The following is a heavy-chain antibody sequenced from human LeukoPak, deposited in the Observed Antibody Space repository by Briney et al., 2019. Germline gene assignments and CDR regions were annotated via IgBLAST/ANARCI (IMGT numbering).Heavy chain of an antibody. CDR2: ISAYNGNT. Sequence: ASVKVSCEASGYTFTSYAITWVRQAPGQGLEWMGWISAYNGNTNYAQKLQGRVTMTTDTSTSTAYMELSSLRSEDTAVYYCATYSSSYTTSPYYMDVWGKGTTVTVSS. CDR1: GYTFTSYA. J-gene: IGHJ6*03. CDR3: ATYSSSYTTSPYYMDV. V-gene: IGHV1-18*01. D-gene: IGHD6-13*01.